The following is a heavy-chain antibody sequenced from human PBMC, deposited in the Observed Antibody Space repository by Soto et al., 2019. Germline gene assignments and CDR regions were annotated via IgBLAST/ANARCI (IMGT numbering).Heavy chain of an antibody. J-gene: IGHJ4*02. V-gene: IGHV3-30*18. CDR1: GFTFSSYG. CDR3: AKGAPGIMITFGGVIVPRGFDY. CDR2: ISYDGSNK. Sequence: GGSLSLSCAASGFTFSSYGMHWVRQAPGKGLEWVAVISYDGSNKYYADSVKGRFTISRDNSKNTLYLQMNSLRAEDTAVYYCAKGAPGIMITFGGVIVPRGFDYWGQGTLVTVSS. D-gene: IGHD3-16*02.